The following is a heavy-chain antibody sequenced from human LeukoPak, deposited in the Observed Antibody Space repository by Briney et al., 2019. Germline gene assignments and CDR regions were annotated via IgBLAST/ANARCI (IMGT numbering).Heavy chain of an antibody. CDR1: GGSISSGGYY. CDR3: ARGGSSWFSCCDP. V-gene: IGHV4-61*08. D-gene: IGHD6-13*01. CDR2: IYYSGST. J-gene: IGHJ5*02. Sequence: SETLSLTCTVSGGSISSGGYYWSWIRQHPGKGLEWIGYIYYSGSTYYNPSLKSRVSISVDTSKNQFSLKLSSVTAADTAVYYCARGGSSWFSCCDPWGQGTLVTVSS.